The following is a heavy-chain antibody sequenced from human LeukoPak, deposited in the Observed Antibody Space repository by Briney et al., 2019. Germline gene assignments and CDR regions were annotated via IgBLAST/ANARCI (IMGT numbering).Heavy chain of an antibody. CDR1: GFTFSNYW. J-gene: IGHJ4*02. V-gene: IGHV3-74*01. CDR3: VRDDNGGAEDY. D-gene: IGHD4/OR15-4a*01. CDR2: IDNDGSNT. Sequence: HTGGSLRLSCAASGFTFSNYWMHWVRQAPGKGLEWVSRIDNDGSNTRYADSVKGRFTISRDNAKNTLYLQMNSLRAEDTAVYYCVRDDNGGAEDYWGLGTLVTVSS.